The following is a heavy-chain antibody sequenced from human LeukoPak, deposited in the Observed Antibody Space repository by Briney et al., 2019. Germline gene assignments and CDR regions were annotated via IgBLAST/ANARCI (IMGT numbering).Heavy chain of an antibody. D-gene: IGHD2-2*01. CDR2: ISYDGSNK. CDR3: CSSTGYYYYGMDV. V-gene: IGHV3-30*03. Sequence: HTGGSLRLSCAASGFTFSSYGMHWVRQAPGKGLEWVAVISYDGSNKYYADSVKGRFTISRDNSKNTLYLKINSLRAGETAVYYCCSSTGYYYYGMDVWGQGTTFTVSS. J-gene: IGHJ6*02. CDR1: GFTFSSYG.